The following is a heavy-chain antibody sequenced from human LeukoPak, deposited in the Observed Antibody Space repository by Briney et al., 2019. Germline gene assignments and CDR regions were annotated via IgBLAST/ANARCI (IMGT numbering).Heavy chain of an antibody. Sequence: ASVKVSCKASGYTFTSYGISWVRQAPGQGLEWMGWISAYNGNTNYAQKPQGRVTMTTDTSTSTAYMELRSLRSDDTAVYYCARVGYDYVWGSYRDKPGAFDIWGQGTMVTVSS. V-gene: IGHV1-18*01. CDR3: ARVGYDYVWGSYRDKPGAFDI. CDR2: ISAYNGNT. CDR1: GYTFTSYG. J-gene: IGHJ3*02. D-gene: IGHD3-16*02.